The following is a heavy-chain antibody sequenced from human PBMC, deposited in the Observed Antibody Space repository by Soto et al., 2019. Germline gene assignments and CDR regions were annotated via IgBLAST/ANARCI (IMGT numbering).Heavy chain of an antibody. CDR3: VRDGTKTLRDWFDP. D-gene: IGHD1-1*01. V-gene: IGHV4-4*07. CDR1: GASISGFY. J-gene: IGHJ5*02. Sequence: SETLSLTCTVSGASISGFYWSWIRKSAGKGLEWIGRIYATGTTDYNPSLKSRVMMSVDTSKKHFSLKLRSVTAADTAVYYCVRDGTKTLRDWFDPWGQGISVTVSS. CDR2: IYATGTT.